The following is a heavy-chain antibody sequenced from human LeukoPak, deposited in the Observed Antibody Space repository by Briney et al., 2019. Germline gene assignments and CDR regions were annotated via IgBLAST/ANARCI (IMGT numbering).Heavy chain of an antibody. CDR2: INHSGST. J-gene: IGHJ4*02. D-gene: IGHD3-10*01. CDR1: GGSFSGYY. V-gene: IGHV4-34*01. CDR3: ARPRPGGSGSLDY. Sequence: SETLSLTCAVYGGSFSGYYWSWIRQPPGKGLEWIGAINHSGSTNYNPSLKSRVTISVDTSKNQFSLKLSSVTAADTAVYYCARPRPGGSGSLDYWGQGTLVTVSS.